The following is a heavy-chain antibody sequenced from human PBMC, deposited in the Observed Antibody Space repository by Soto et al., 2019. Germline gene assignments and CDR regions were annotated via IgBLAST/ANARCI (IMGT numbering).Heavy chain of an antibody. CDR3: TTDFDPPNWNYGYYGMDV. CDR1: ELTFSNPG. J-gene: IGHJ6*02. CDR2: IKSKTDGGTT. V-gene: IGHV3-15*07. D-gene: IGHD1-1*01. Sequence: PGLPIRVSRGAAELTFSNPGRNWVSKAPGKGLEWVGRIKSKTDGGTTDYAAPVKGRFTISRDDSKNTLYLQMNSLKTEDTAVYYCTTDFDPPNWNYGYYGMDVWGQGTTVTVSS.